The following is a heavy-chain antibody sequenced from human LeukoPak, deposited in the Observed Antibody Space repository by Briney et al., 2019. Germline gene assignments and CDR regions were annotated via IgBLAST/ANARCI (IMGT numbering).Heavy chain of an antibody. V-gene: IGHV1-18*01. J-gene: IGHJ6*03. CDR1: GYTFTSYG. Sequence: GASVKVSCKASGYTFTSYGISWVRQAPGQGLEWMAWVSLYNGNTNYAQKFQGRVTMTTDTSTSTAYMELRSLTSDDTALYFCARTQDVTYFYYYMDVWGKGTTVTVSS. CDR3: ARTQDVTYFYYYMDV. CDR2: VSLYNGNT. D-gene: IGHD2-21*01.